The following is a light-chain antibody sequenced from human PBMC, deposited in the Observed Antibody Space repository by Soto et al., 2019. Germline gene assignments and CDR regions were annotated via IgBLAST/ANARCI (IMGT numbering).Light chain of an antibody. CDR2: KAS. Sequence: DIQMTQCPSTLSASVGDRVTITCRASQSISAWLAWYQQKPGKAPKLLIYKASSLESGVPSRFSGSGSGTEFTLTISSLQPDDFATYYCQQYNSDSRTFGQGTKVEIK. CDR3: QQYNSDSRT. J-gene: IGKJ1*01. CDR1: QSISAW. V-gene: IGKV1-5*03.